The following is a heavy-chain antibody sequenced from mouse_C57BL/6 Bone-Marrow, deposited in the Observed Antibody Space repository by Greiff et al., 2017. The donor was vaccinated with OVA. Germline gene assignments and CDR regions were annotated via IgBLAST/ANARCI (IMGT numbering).Heavy chain of an antibody. CDR2: ISNGGGST. CDR1: GFTFSDYY. D-gene: IGHD3-2*02. CDR3: ERELRLRGFAY. V-gene: IGHV5-12*01. Sequence: EVKLVESGGGLVQPGGSLTLSCAASGFTFSDYYMYWVRQTPEKRLEWVAYISNGGGSTYYSDTVKGRFTISRDNAKNTLYLQMSRLKSEDTAMYYCERELRLRGFAYWGQGTLVTVSA. J-gene: IGHJ3*01.